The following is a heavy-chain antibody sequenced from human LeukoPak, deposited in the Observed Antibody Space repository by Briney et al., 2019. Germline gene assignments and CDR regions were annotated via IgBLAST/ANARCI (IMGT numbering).Heavy chain of an antibody. Sequence: GGSLRLSCAASGFTFSSYAMSWVRQAPGKGLEWVSGISASGGSTYYADSVKGRFTISRDNSKNTLYLQMNSLRAEDTAVYYCAKGWADYGDYYVYYFDYWGQGTLVTVSS. CDR2: ISASGGST. D-gene: IGHD4-17*01. CDR3: AKGWADYGDYYVYYFDY. V-gene: IGHV3-23*01. CDR1: GFTFSSYA. J-gene: IGHJ4*02.